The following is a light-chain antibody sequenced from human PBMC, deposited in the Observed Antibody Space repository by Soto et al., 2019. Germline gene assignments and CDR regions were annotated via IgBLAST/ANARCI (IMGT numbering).Light chain of an antibody. Sequence: EIVMTQSPATLSLSPGETATLSCRASQSISNYLVWYQQKPGQAPRLLIYDASNRATGIPARFSGSWSGTDFTLTISSLEPEDFAVYYCQQRNNWPRSTFGQGTRLEIK. CDR1: QSISNY. CDR2: DAS. CDR3: QQRNNWPRST. V-gene: IGKV3-11*01. J-gene: IGKJ5*01.